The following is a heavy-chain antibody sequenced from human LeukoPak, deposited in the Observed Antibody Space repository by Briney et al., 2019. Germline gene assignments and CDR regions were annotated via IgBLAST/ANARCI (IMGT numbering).Heavy chain of an antibody. CDR3: AKEGNTAMAFFDY. CDR2: ISYDGSNK. CDR1: GFTFSSYG. Sequence: GGSLRLSCAVSGFTFSSYGMHWVRQAPGKGLEWAAVISYDGSNKYYADSVKGRFTISRDNSKNTLYLQMNSLRAEDTAVYYCAKEGNTAMAFFDYWGQGTLVTVSS. D-gene: IGHD5-18*01. J-gene: IGHJ4*02. V-gene: IGHV3-30*18.